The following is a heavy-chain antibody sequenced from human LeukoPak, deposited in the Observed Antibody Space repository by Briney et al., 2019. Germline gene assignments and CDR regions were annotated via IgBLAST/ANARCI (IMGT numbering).Heavy chain of an antibody. D-gene: IGHD3-16*02. Sequence: PSETESLTCTVSGGSISGYYWSWIRQPPGKGLEWIGYIYYSESTNYNPSLKSRVTISVDTSKNQFSLKLSSVTAADTAVYYCARHGRSYTDYWGQRTLATVSS. CDR2: IYYSEST. J-gene: IGHJ4*02. V-gene: IGHV4-59*08. CDR1: GGSISGYY. CDR3: ARHGRSYTDY.